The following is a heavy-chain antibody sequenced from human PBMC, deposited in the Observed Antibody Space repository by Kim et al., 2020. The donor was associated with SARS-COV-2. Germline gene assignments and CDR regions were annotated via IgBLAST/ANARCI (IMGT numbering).Heavy chain of an antibody. CDR3: ARGRVGVVPSPVLGLGPFWKYSYGDD. CDR1: GGSFSDFS. CDR2: INQSGNT. J-gene: IGHJ6*03. D-gene: IGHD2-15*01. V-gene: IGHV4-34*01. Sequence: SETLSLTCAVFGGSFSDFSWMWIRQSSGKGLEWIGEINQSGNTNYNPSLKSRVTISLDTSKNQFSLKVTSVSAADTAIYYCARGRVGVVPSPVLGLGPFWKYSYGDDWDTVATVTAS.